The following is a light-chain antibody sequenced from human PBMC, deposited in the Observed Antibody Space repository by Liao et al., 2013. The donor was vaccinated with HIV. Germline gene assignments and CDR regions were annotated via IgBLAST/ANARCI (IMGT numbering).Light chain of an antibody. J-gene: IGLJ1*01. Sequence: SYELTQPPSVSMSPGQTASITCSGDKLGDKYASWYQRKPGQSPVLVIYQDSQRPSGIPERFSGSNSGNTATLTISGTQPMDEAYYYCQAWDSATSVFGTGTQVTVL. V-gene: IGLV3-1*01. CDR2: QDS. CDR1: KLGDKY. CDR3: QAWDSATSV.